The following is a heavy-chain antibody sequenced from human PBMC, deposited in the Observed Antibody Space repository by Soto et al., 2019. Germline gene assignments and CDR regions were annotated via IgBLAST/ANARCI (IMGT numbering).Heavy chain of an antibody. Sequence: AVTASLSSQASRFAFNCYEMNWVRQAPGKGLECVSFISSSGSTIYYADSVKGRCTISRDNAKNSLYLQMNSLRAEDTAVYYCASAQVDVWGQGTTVTVSS. CDR1: RFAFNCYE. CDR2: ISSSGSTI. V-gene: IGHV3-48*03. CDR3: ASAQVDV. J-gene: IGHJ6*02.